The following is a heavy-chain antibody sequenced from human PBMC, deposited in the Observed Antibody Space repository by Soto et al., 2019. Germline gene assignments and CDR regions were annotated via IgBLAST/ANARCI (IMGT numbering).Heavy chain of an antibody. CDR1: GFTFSSYA. Sequence: GGSLRLSCAASGFTFSSYAMSWVRQAPGKGLEWVSAISGSGGSTYYADSVKGRFTISRDNSKNTLYLQMNSLRAEDTAVYYCATSRGEYDYSNYARVAYYFDYWGQGTLVTVSS. CDR3: ATSRGEYDYSNYARVAYYFDY. CDR2: ISGSGGST. D-gene: IGHD4-4*01. V-gene: IGHV3-23*01. J-gene: IGHJ4*02.